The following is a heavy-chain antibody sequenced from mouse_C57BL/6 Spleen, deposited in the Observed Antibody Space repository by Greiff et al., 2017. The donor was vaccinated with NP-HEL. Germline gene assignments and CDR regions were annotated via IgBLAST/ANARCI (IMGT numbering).Heavy chain of an antibody. CDR2: IYPGDGDT. CDR1: GYAFSSSW. CDR3: AKIYYDYDGGFAY. Sequence: VQLVESGPELVKPGASVKISCKASGYAFSSSWMNWVKQRPGKGLEWIGRIYPGDGDTNYNGKFKGKATLTADKSSSTAYMQLSSLTSEDSAVYFCAKIYYDYDGGFAYWGQGTLVTVSA. J-gene: IGHJ3*01. V-gene: IGHV1-82*01. D-gene: IGHD2-4*01.